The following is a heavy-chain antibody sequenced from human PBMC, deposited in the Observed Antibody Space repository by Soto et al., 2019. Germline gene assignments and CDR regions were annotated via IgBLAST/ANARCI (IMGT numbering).Heavy chain of an antibody. J-gene: IGHJ5*02. CDR2: IIPIFGTA. Sequence: GASVKVSCKASGGTFSSYAISWVRQAPGQGLEWMGGIIPIFGTANYAQKFQGGVTITADESTSTAYMELSSLRSEDTAVYYCARSDIVATIVGFSTNWFDPWGQGTLVTVSS. D-gene: IGHD5-12*01. CDR1: GGTFSSYA. CDR3: ARSDIVATIVGFSTNWFDP. V-gene: IGHV1-69*13.